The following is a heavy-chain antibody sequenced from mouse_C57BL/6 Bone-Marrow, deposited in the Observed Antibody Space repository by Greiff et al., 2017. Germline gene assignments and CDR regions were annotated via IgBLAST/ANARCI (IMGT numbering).Heavy chain of an antibody. Sequence: PLQQSGAELVRPGASVKLSCTASGFNIKDDYMHWVKQRPEQGLEWIGWIDPENGDTEYASKFQGKATITADTSSNTAYLQLSSLTSEDTAVYYCTTRTGLYAMDYWGQGTSVTVSS. V-gene: IGHV14-4*01. CDR1: GFNIKDDY. CDR3: TTRTGLYAMDY. CDR2: IDPENGDT. J-gene: IGHJ4*01. D-gene: IGHD4-1*01.